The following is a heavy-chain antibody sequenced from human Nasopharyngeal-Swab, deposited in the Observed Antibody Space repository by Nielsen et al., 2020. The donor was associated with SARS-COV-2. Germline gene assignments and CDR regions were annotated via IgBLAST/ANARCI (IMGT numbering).Heavy chain of an antibody. CDR3: ARDDGGLGDY. D-gene: IGHD3-10*01. V-gene: IGHV3-30*03. J-gene: IGHJ4*02. CDR2: ISYDGNTK. Sequence: GESLKISCAASGFAFSDYSMHWVRQAPGKGLEWAAAISYDGNTKYYADSAKGRFTISRDSAKNALYLEMNSLRPEDTAVYFCARDDGGLGDYWGQGTLVTVSS. CDR1: GFAFSDYS.